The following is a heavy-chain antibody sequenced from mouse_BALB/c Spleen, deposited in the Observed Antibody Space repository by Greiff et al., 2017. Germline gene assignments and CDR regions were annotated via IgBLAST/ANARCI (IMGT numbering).Heavy chain of an antibody. Sequence: EVQLVESGGGLVKPGGSLKLSCAASGFTFSDYYMYWVRQTPEKRLEWVATISDGGSYTYYPDSGKGRFTISSDNAKNNLYLQMSSLKSEDTAMYYCARGGGANWEAWLAYWGQGTLVTVSA. D-gene: IGHD4-1*01. CDR3: ARGGGANWEAWLAY. CDR1: GFTFSDYY. V-gene: IGHV5-4*02. CDR2: ISDGGSYT. J-gene: IGHJ3*01.